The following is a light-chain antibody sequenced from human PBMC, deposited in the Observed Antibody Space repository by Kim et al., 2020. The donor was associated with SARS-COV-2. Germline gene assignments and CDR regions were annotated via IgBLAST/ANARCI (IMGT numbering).Light chain of an antibody. J-gene: IGKJ5*01. CDR1: QSVTNN. Sequence: EVVMTQSPPSLSVSPGDRATLSCRASQSVTNNLAWYQQKPGQAPRLLIYDTSVRATGIPARFSGSGSGTRFTLTISIVQSDDSAVYFCQQYNNWPPFTFGQGTRLEIK. CDR2: DTS. V-gene: IGKV3D-15*03. CDR3: QQYNNWPPFT.